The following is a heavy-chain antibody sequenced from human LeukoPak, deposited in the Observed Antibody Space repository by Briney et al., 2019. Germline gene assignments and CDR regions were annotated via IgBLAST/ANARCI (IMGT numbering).Heavy chain of an antibody. CDR3: ARAFITYYDSSGYFDY. Sequence: GGSLRLTCVASGFTFSSYWMSWVRQAPGKGLEWVANIKQDGSEKYYVDSVKGRFTIPRDNAKNSLYLQMNSLRAEDTAVYYCARAFITYYDSSGYFDYWGQGTLVTVSS. J-gene: IGHJ4*02. CDR2: IKQDGSEK. V-gene: IGHV3-7*01. CDR1: GFTFSSYW. D-gene: IGHD3-22*01.